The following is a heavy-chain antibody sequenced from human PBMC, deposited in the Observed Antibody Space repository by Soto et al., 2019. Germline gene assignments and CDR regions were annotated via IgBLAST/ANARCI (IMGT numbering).Heavy chain of an antibody. D-gene: IGHD6-25*01. Sequence: SETLSLTCTVSGGSISSYYWSWIRQPPGKGLEWIGYIYYSGSTNYNPSLKSRVTISVDTSKNQFSLRLNSATAADTAVYYCAGQTFTIAAASYGRSNWFDPWGPGTLVTVSS. CDR1: GGSISSYY. CDR3: AGQTFTIAAASYGRSNWFDP. V-gene: IGHV4-59*08. J-gene: IGHJ5*02. CDR2: IYYSGST.